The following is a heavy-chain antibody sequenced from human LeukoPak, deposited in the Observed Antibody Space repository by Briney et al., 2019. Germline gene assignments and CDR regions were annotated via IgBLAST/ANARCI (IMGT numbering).Heavy chain of an antibody. CDR1: GYNFNGYY. Sequence: GASVKVSCKASGYNFNGYYMHWVRQAPGQGLEWMGWINLNSGDTNYEQKFQGRVTMTKDASISTAYMELSRLRSDDTAVYYCARPYVEVEPNLFDYWGQGTLVTVSS. CDR3: ARPYVEVEPNLFDY. D-gene: IGHD3-10*02. CDR2: INLNSGDT. J-gene: IGHJ4*02. V-gene: IGHV1-2*02.